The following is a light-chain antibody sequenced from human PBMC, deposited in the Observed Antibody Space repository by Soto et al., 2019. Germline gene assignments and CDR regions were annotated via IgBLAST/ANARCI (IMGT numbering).Light chain of an antibody. CDR1: QSVSSN. CDR3: QQYNNWPPWT. CDR2: GAS. V-gene: IGKV3-15*01. J-gene: IGKJ1*01. Sequence: EIVITQSPAPLSVSPGERAPLSCRASQSVSSNLAWYQQKPGQAPRLLIYGASTRATGIPARFSGSGSGTEFTLTISSLQSEDFAVYYCQQYNNWPPWTFGQGTKV.